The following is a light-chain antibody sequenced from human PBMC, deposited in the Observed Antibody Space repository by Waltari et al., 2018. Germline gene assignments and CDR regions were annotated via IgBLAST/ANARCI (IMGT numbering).Light chain of an antibody. CDR1: SGDIGNYKF. V-gene: IGLV2-14*01. Sequence: QSALTQPASVSGSPGQSITISCTGTSGDIGNYKFVSWYQQEPGSAPKLIVYDVSQRPSGVSNRFSGAKSCNTASLTISGVQAEDEADYYCSSYTTTSSWVFGGGTKLTIL. CDR3: SSYTTTSSWV. J-gene: IGLJ3*02. CDR2: DVS.